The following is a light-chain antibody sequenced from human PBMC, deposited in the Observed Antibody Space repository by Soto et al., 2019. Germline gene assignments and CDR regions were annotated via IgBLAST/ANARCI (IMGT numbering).Light chain of an antibody. CDR3: QQYSSYSRT. CDR1: QTISSW. J-gene: IGKJ1*01. Sequence: DIQMTQSPSTLSASVGDRVTITCRASQTISSWLAWYQQKPGKAPTLLIYDASTLERGVPSRFSGSGSGTEFTLTISSLQPDDYATYYCQQYSSYSRTFGQGTKVDIK. V-gene: IGKV1-5*01. CDR2: DAS.